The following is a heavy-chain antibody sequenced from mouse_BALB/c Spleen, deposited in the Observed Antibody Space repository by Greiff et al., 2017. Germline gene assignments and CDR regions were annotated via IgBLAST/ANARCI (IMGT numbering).Heavy chain of an antibody. V-gene: IGHV5-6*01. CDR3: ARHLDGNYPMDY. J-gene: IGHJ4*01. D-gene: IGHD2-1*01. CDR2: ISSGGSYT. Sequence: VQLQQSGGDLVKPGGSLKLSCAASGFTFSSYGMSWVRQTPDKRLEWVATISSGGSYTYYPDSVKGRFTISRDNAKNTLYLQMSSLKSEDTAMYYCARHLDGNYPMDYWGQGTSVTVSS. CDR1: GFTFSSYG.